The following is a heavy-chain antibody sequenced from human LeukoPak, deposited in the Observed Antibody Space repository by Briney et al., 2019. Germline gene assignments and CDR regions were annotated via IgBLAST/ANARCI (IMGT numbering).Heavy chain of an antibody. Sequence: GGSLRLSCVASGFIFTDYWMHWVRLVPAKGLVWVARINLDGTTTRYVDSVRGRFTISRDNADNTLYLQMNSLRVEDTAVYFCVRDRGTNRNWFYPWGPGTQVTVSS. V-gene: IGHV3-74*01. J-gene: IGHJ5*02. D-gene: IGHD1-7*01. CDR1: GFIFTDYW. CDR3: VRDRGTNRNWFYP. CDR2: INLDGTTT.